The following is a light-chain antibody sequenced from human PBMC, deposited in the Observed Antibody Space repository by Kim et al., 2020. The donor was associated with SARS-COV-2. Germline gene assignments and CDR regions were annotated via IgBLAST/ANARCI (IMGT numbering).Light chain of an antibody. CDR1: QSVNSN. V-gene: IGKV3-15*01. CDR2: SAS. CDR3: QQYINWPLYT. Sequence: VTPGERATLACRASQSVNSNLAWYPQITGQATRLLIYSASSSATDIPARFSGSGSGTEFTLTISSLQSADFAVYCCQQYINWPLYTFGQGTKLEI. J-gene: IGKJ2*01.